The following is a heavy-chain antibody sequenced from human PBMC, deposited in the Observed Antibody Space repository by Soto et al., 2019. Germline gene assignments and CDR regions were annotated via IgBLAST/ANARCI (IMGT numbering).Heavy chain of an antibody. D-gene: IGHD6-13*01. CDR2: TIYGDGST. Sequence: GGSLRLSCAVSGFTGSSSHMNWVSQPPGKGLEWVSVIYGDGTIYGDGSTQYADSVKGRFTISRDDSKSIAYLQMNSLKTEDTAVYYCTAAAGTGPLSWGQGTLVTVSS. J-gene: IGHJ5*02. CDR1: GFTGSSSH. CDR3: TAAAGTGPLS. V-gene: IGHV3-23*03.